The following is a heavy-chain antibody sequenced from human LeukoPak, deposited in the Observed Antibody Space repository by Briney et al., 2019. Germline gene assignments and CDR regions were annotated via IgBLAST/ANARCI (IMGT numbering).Heavy chain of an antibody. V-gene: IGHV4-61*01. D-gene: IGHD5-18*01. CDR2: IYYSGST. CDR3: ASYFPAIAGRRDYYYYYGMDV. Sequence: PSETLSLTCTVSGGSVSSGSYYWSWIRQPPGKGLEWIGYIYYSGSTNYNPSLKSRVTISVDTSKNQFSLKLSSVTAADTAVYYCASYFPAIAGRRDYYYYYGMDVWGQGTTVTVSS. J-gene: IGHJ6*02. CDR1: GGSVSSGSYY.